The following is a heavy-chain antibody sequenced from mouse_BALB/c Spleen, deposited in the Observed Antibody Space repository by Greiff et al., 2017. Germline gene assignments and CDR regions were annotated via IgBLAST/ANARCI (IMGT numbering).Heavy chain of an antibody. CDR3: ARLTHSSGLAWFAY. CDR1: GDSITSGY. D-gene: IGHD3-1*01. CDR2: ISYSGST. J-gene: IGHJ3*01. V-gene: IGHV3-8*02. Sequence: VQLKESGPSLVKPSQTLSLTCSVTGDSITSGYWNWIRKFPGNKLEYMGYISYSGSTYYNPSLKSRISITRDTSKNQYYLQLNSVTTEDTATYYCARLTHSSGLAWFAYWGQGTLVTVSA.